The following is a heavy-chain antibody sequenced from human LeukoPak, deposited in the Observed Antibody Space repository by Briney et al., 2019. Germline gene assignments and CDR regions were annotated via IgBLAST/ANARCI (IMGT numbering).Heavy chain of an antibody. CDR1: GYTFTGYY. V-gene: IGHV1-2*02. D-gene: IGHD6-13*01. J-gene: IGHJ3*02. Sequence: ASVKVSCKASGYTFTGYYMHWVRQAPGQGLEWMGWINPNSGGTNYAQKFQGRVTMTRDTSISTAYMELSRLRSDDTAVYYCARVGSRSWSDAFDIWGQGTMVTVSS. CDR3: ARVGSRSWSDAFDI. CDR2: INPNSGGT.